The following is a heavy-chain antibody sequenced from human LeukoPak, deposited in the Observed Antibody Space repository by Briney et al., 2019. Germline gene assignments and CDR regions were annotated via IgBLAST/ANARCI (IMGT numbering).Heavy chain of an antibody. CDR3: ARDRAQYCSGGSCYRADAFDI. CDR2: IYTSGST. V-gene: IGHV4-4*07. D-gene: IGHD2-15*01. J-gene: IGHJ3*02. CDR1: GGSISSYY. Sequence: SETLSLTCTVSGGSISSYYWSWIWQPAGKGLEWIGRIYTSGSTNYNPSLKSRVTMSVDTSKNQFSLKLSSVTAADTAVYYCARDRAQYCSGGSCYRADAFDIWGQGTMVTVSS.